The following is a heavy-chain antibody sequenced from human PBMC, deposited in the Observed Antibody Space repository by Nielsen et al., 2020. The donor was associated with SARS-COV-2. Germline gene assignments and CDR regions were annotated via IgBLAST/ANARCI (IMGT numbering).Heavy chain of an antibody. CDR3: ARLPAGTVSFDI. CDR2: SDHSWRI. Sequence: SQTLSLTCAVSGGSIRNTYWGWIRQLPGKRLEWIAYSDHSWRINYNPSLKSRATISADTSKDQISLKLTSVTAADTAVYYCARLPAGTVSFDIWGQGTMVTVS. J-gene: IGHJ3*02. D-gene: IGHD2-2*01. CDR1: GGSIRNTY. V-gene: IGHV4-59*08.